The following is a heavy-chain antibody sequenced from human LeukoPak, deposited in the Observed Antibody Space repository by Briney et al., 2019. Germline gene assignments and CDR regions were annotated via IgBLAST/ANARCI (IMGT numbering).Heavy chain of an antibody. Sequence: GASVKVSCKASGYTFTRYYIHWVRQAPGQGLEWMGWTNPQSGGTGFAQKYQARVTMTGDTSIKTAYMELSSLRSGDTAVYFCARDPGYFVDSTVITPYYYMDVWGKGTAVTVSS. CDR1: GYTFTRYY. CDR3: ARDPGYFVDSTVITPYYYMDV. V-gene: IGHV1-2*02. D-gene: IGHD2-15*01. J-gene: IGHJ6*03. CDR2: TNPQSGGT.